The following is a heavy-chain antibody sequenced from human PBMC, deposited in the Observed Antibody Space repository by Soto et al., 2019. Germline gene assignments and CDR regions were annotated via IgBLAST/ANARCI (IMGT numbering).Heavy chain of an antibody. Sequence: QVQLVDSGGGVVQPGRSQRLSCAASGFTFSQYAMHWIRQAPGKGLEWVTVISYDGSSKWYADSVKGRFTISRDNSKNTLYLQMNSLRAEDTAVYYCARDLQYQLGDFDYWGQGTLVTVSS. CDR3: ARDLQYQLGDFDY. D-gene: IGHD2-2*01. V-gene: IGHV3-30-3*01. CDR1: GFTFSQYA. CDR2: ISYDGSSK. J-gene: IGHJ4*02.